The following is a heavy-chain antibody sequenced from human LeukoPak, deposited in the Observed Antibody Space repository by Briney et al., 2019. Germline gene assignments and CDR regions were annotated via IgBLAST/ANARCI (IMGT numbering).Heavy chain of an antibody. J-gene: IGHJ4*02. Sequence: GGSLRPSCAASGFTVSSNYMSWVRQAPGKGLEWVSVIYSGGSTYYADSVKGRFTISRHNSKNTVYLQMNSLRAEDTAVYYCASRGGFSYFDYWGQGSLVTVSS. V-gene: IGHV3-53*04. CDR1: GFTVSSNY. CDR3: ASRGGFSYFDY. D-gene: IGHD3-10*01. CDR2: IYSGGST.